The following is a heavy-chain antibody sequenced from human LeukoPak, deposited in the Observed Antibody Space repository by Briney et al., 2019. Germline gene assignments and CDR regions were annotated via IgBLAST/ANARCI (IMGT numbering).Heavy chain of an antibody. CDR2: INPNSGGT. J-gene: IGHJ4*02. D-gene: IGHD1-26*01. Sequence: ASVKVSCKASGYTFTGYYMHWVRQAPGQGLEWMGWINPNSGGTNYAQKFRGRVTMTRDASISTAYMELSRLRSDDTAVYYCALSGSYWYYFDYWGQGTLVTVSS. V-gene: IGHV1-2*02. CDR1: GYTFTGYY. CDR3: ALSGSYWYYFDY.